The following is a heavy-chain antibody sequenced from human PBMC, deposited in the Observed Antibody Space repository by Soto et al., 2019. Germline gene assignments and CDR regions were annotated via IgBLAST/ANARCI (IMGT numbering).Heavy chain of an antibody. V-gene: IGHV3-9*01. CDR2: ISANGDNV. CDR3: AKDMKWGGMTTIHYFDS. Sequence: CLRLSCVASGFTVDDYAMHWVRQAPGKGLEWVSGISANGDNVDYADSVKGRFTVSRDNAKNSLFLQMNSLRPEDTALYYCAKDMKWGGMTTIHYFDSWGQGTQVTVSS. J-gene: IGHJ4*02. D-gene: IGHD4-17*01. CDR1: GFTVDDYA.